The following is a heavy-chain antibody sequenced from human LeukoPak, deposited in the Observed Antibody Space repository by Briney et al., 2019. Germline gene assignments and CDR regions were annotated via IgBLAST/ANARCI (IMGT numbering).Heavy chain of an antibody. CDR2: IIPIFGTA. V-gene: IGHV1-69*13. Sequence: GASVKVSCKASGGTFSSYAISWVRQAPGQGLEWMGGIIPIFGTANYAQKFQGRVTITADESTSTAYMELSSLRSEDTAVYYCALWVDDILTGSPNVDYWGQGTLVTVSS. D-gene: IGHD3-9*01. CDR1: GGTFSSYA. CDR3: ALWVDDILTGSPNVDY. J-gene: IGHJ4*02.